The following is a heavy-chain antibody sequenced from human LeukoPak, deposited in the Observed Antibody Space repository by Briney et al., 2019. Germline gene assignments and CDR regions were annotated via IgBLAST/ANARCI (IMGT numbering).Heavy chain of an antibody. CDR1: GGSFSGYY. D-gene: IGHD3-10*01. CDR2: INHSGST. Sequence: PSETLSLTCAVYGGSFSGYYWSWIRQPPGKGLEWIGGINHSGSTNYNPSLKSRVTISVETSKNQFSLKLSSVTAADTAVYYCARGAQLWFGELYQSYYFDYWGQGTLVTVSS. CDR3: ARGAQLWFGELYQSYYFDY. J-gene: IGHJ4*02. V-gene: IGHV4-34*01.